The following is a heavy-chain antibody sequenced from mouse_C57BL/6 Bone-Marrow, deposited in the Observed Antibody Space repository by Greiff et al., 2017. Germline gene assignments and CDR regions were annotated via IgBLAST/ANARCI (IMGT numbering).Heavy chain of an antibody. CDR1: GYAFTNYL. D-gene: IGHD2-1*01. CDR3: ARSRNYLAY. CDR2: INPGSGGT. J-gene: IGHJ3*01. Sequence: VQLQQSGAELVRPGTSVKVSCKASGYAFTNYLIEWVKQRPGQGLEWIGVINPGSGGTNYNEKFKGKATLTADKSSSTAYMQLSSLTSEDSAVYFCARSRNYLAYWGQGTLVTVSA. V-gene: IGHV1-54*01.